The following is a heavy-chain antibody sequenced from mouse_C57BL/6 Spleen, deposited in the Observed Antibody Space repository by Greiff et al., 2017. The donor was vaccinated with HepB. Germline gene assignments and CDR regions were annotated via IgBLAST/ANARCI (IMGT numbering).Heavy chain of an antibody. CDR2: IYPGSGST. CDR3: ARHYDGFYGAMDY. J-gene: IGHJ4*01. D-gene: IGHD2-3*01. V-gene: IGHV1-55*01. CDR1: GYTFTSYW. Sequence: QVQLQQPGAELVKPGASVKMSCKASGYTFTSYWITWVKQRPGQGLEWIGDIYPGSGSTNYNEKFKSKATLTVDTSSSTAYMQLSSLTSEDSAVYYCARHYDGFYGAMDYWGQGTSVTVSS.